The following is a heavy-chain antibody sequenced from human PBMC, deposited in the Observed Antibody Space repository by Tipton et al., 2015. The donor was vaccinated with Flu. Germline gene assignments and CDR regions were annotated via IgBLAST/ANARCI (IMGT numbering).Heavy chain of an antibody. V-gene: IGHV3-48*03. CDR2: ISSSGSTI. J-gene: IGHJ6*02. CDR1: GFTFSSYE. Sequence: SLRLSCAASGFTFSSYEMNWVRQAPGKGLEWVSYISSSGSTIYYADSVKGQFTISRDNAKNSLYLQMNSLRAEDTAVYYCARDGIGRWNFVLTNAECCYCGMDVWGQGTPVPVSS. D-gene: IGHD1-7*01. CDR3: ARDGIGRWNFVLTNAECCYCGMDV.